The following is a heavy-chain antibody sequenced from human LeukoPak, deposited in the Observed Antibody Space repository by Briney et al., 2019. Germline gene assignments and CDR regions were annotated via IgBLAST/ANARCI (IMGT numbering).Heavy chain of an antibody. D-gene: IGHD6-6*01. J-gene: IGHJ5*02. V-gene: IGHV3-74*01. CDR2: INSDGSST. Sequence: LVWVSRINSDGSSTNYADSVKGRFTISRDNAKNTLYLQMNSLSFFDKAVYYCARHAPVRPNQIDRWGEGTLVTVSS. CDR3: ARHAPVRPNQIDR.